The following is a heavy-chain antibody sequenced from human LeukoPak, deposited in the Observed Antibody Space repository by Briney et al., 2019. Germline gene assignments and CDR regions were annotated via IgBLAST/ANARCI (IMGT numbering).Heavy chain of an antibody. V-gene: IGHV1-18*04. J-gene: IGHJ3*02. CDR2: ISAYNGNT. CDR1: GYTFTSYG. Sequence: ASVKVSCKASGYTFTSYGINWVRQAPGQGLEWMGCISAYNGNTNYAQKIQGRVTMTTDTSTSTAYMELRSLRSDDTAVYYCASLKNHYDSSGYLVTDAFDIWGQGTMVTASS. D-gene: IGHD3-22*01. CDR3: ASLKNHYDSSGYLVTDAFDI.